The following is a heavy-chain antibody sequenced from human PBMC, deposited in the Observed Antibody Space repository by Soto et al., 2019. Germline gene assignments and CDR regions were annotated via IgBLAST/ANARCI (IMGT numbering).Heavy chain of an antibody. V-gene: IGHV4-34*01. CDR3: ARGLNSGYGRTYFYFYGMDV. Sequence: QVELQQWGAGLLRFSETLSLTCGVNGGSFNGHSWTWIRQSPGKGLGWIGEINHSGSTNYNPSLKRRVSMSVETSKKQFSLRLTSVTAADTAVYYCARGLNSGYGRTYFYFYGMDVWGQGTPVTVSS. CDR1: GGSFNGHS. J-gene: IGHJ6*02. CDR2: INHSGST. D-gene: IGHD5-12*01.